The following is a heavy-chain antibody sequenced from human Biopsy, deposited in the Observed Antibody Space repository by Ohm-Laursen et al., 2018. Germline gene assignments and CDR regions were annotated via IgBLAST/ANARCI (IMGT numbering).Heavy chain of an antibody. V-gene: IGHV1-2*02. CDR2: LNTNSGDT. CDR3: ARLTRSTPTTGV. CDR1: GYTFSGYY. Sequence: ASVKVSCKASGYTFSGYYMHWVRQAPGQGLEWMGWLNTNSGDTEYAENFQGRVTMTRDTSISTAYMELSRLRSDDTAVYYCARLTRSTPTTGVWGQGTLVTVSS. D-gene: IGHD2-8*01. J-gene: IGHJ4*02.